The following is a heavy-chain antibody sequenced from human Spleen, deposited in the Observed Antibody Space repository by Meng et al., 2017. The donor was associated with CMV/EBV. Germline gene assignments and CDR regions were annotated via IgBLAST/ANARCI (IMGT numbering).Heavy chain of an antibody. J-gene: IGHJ5*02. CDR3: TTEHRILTIFGVITTNWFDP. Sequence: GQGVEWMRWINPNSGGTNYAQEFQGRVTMTRDTSISTAYMDLSRLRSDDSAVYYCTTEHRILTIFGVITTNWFDPWGQGTLVTVSS. V-gene: IGHV1-2*02. CDR2: INPNSGGT. D-gene: IGHD3-3*01.